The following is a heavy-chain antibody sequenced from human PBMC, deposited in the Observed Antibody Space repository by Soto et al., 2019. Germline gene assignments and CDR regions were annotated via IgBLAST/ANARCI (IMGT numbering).Heavy chain of an antibody. CDR2: IYTSGST. CDR1: GGSISSYY. CDR3: ARITTVFTIFGTGIIDY. Sequence: PSETLSLTCTVSGGSISSYYWSLIRQPAGKGLEWIGRIYTSGSTNYNPSLKSRVTMSVDTSKNQFSLKLSSVTAADTAVYYCARITTVFTIFGTGIIDYWGQGTLVTVSS. D-gene: IGHD3-3*01. V-gene: IGHV4-4*07. J-gene: IGHJ4*02.